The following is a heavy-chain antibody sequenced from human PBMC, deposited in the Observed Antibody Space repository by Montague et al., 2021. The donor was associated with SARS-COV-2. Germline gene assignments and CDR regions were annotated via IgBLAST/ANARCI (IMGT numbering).Heavy chain of an antibody. CDR2: IGHVGNDI. CDR1: GFAFNVWG. Sequence: SLRLSCAASGFAFNVWGMHWVRQAPGKGLEWVAVIGHVGNDIHYGDSVKGRFTVSRDNSDNTLYLQMNSLRVEDTAVYLCARDIGGGSYFDYWGRGTLVTVSS. V-gene: IGHV3-33*01. J-gene: IGHJ4*02. CDR3: ARDIGGGSYFDY. D-gene: IGHD3-10*01.